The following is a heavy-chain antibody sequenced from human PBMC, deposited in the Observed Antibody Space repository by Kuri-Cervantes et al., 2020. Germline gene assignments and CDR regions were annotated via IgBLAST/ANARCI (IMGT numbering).Heavy chain of an antibody. CDR2: IWYDGSNK. Sequence: GESLKISCAASGFTFSDYYMSWIRQAPGKGLEWVAVIWYDGSNKYYADSVKGRFTISRDNSKNTLYLQMNSLRAEDTAVYYCATIGRPDYYGSGGYYNGFDYWGQGTLVTVSS. V-gene: IGHV3-33*08. CDR3: ATIGRPDYYGSGGYYNGFDY. CDR1: GFTFSDYY. J-gene: IGHJ4*02. D-gene: IGHD3-10*01.